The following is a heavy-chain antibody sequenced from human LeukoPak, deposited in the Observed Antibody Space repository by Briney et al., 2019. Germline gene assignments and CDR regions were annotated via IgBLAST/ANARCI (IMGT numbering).Heavy chain of an antibody. D-gene: IGHD6-19*01. CDR1: GFTFSSYG. V-gene: IGHV3-33*01. Sequence: GGSLRLSCAASGFTFSSYGMHWVRQAPGKGLEWVAVIWYDGSNKYYADSVKGRFTISRDNSKNTLYLQMNSLRAEDTAAYYCARESYSSGWYFDYWGQGTLVTASS. CDR3: ARESYSSGWYFDY. J-gene: IGHJ4*02. CDR2: IWYDGSNK.